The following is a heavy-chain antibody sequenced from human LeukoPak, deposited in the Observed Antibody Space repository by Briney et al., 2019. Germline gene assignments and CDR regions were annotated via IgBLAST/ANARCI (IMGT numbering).Heavy chain of an antibody. CDR1: GFTFSSYG. V-gene: IGHV3-33*01. CDR3: ARDQEQWLVRDYYYGMDV. CDR2: IWYDGSNK. Sequence: GGSLRLSCAASGFTFSSYGMHWDRQAPGKGLEWVAVIWYDGSNKYYADSVKGRFTISRDNSKNTLYLQMDSLRAEDTALYYCARDQEQWLVRDYYYGMDVWGQGTTVTVS. J-gene: IGHJ6*02. D-gene: IGHD6-19*01.